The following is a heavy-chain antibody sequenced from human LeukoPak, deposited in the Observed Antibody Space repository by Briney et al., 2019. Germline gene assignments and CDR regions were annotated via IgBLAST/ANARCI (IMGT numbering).Heavy chain of an antibody. D-gene: IGHD3-9*01. J-gene: IGHJ6*02. CDR3: ARDHVSYDILTGYYRHYYYYGMDV. CDR2: IKQDGSEK. Sequence: GGSLRLSCAASGFTFSSYWMSWVRQAPGKGLEWVANIKQDGSEKYYVDSVKGRFTISRDNAKNSLYLQMNSLRAEDTAVYYCARDHVSYDILTGYYRHYYYYGMDVWGQGTTVTVSS. CDR1: GFTFSSYW. V-gene: IGHV3-7*03.